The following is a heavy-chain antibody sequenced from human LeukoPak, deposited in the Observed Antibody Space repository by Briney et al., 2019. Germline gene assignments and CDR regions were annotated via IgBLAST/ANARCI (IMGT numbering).Heavy chain of an antibody. CDR2: IYGAGSTT. D-gene: IGHD1/OR15-1a*01. V-gene: IGHV3-23*01. CDR1: GLTFRSYA. J-gene: IGHJ4*02. CDR3: ARRSREHGYIDY. Sequence: PGGSLRLSCVASGLTFRSYAMNWVRQAPGKGLEWVSSIYGAGSTTYYADSVKGRFTISRDNSKNTLYLQMNSLRAEDTAVYYCARRSREHGYIDYWGQGTLVTVSS.